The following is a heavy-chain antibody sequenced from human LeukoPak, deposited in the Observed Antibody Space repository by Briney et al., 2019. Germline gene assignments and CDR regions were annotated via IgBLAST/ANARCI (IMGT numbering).Heavy chain of an antibody. D-gene: IGHD1-26*01. CDR2: IYHSGST. CDR1: GYSISSDYY. J-gene: IGHJ4*02. V-gene: IGHV4-38-2*01. Sequence: SETLSLTCAVSGYSISSDYYWGWIRQPPGKGLEWIVSIYHSGSTYYNPSLRTRVTISVDTSKNQFSLKLSSVTAADTAVYYCARLEGYYALAGYWGQGTLVTVSS. CDR3: ARLEGYYALAGY.